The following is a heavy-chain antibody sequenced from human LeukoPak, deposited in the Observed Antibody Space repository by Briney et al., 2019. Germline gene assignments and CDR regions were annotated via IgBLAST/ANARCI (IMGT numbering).Heavy chain of an antibody. CDR3: VRRGLVPAFDI. Sequence: PGGSLRLSCAASGFTFSSYSMNWVRQAPGKGLEWVSSISSPSSYIYYADSVKGRFTISRDNAKNTLYLQMNSLGAEDTAVYYCVRRGLVPAFDIWGQGTMVTVTS. V-gene: IGHV3-21*01. CDR1: GFTFSSYS. CDR2: ISSPSSYI. D-gene: IGHD3-10*02. J-gene: IGHJ3*02.